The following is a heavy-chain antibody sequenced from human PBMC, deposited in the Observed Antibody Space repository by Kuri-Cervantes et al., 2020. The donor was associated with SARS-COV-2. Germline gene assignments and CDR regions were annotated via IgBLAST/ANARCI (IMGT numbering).Heavy chain of an antibody. CDR1: GGSISSSSYY. V-gene: IGHV4-39*01. J-gene: IGHJ6*02. CDR2: IYYSGST. CDR3: ARLVRGIQLWSIGNYYYYYGMDV. D-gene: IGHD5-18*01. Sequence: GSLRLSCTVSGGSISSSSYYWGWIRQPPGKGLEWIGSIYYSGSTYYNPSLKSRVTISVDTSKNQFSLKLSSVTAADTAVYYCARLVRGIQLWSIGNYYYYYGMDVWGQGTTVTVS.